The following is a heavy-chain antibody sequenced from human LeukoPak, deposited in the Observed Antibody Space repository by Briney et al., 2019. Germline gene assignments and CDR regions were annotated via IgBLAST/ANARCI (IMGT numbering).Heavy chain of an antibody. V-gene: IGHV3-30*18. Sequence: GGSLRLSCAASGFTFSSYGMHWVRQAPAKGLEWVAVISYDGSNKYYADSVKGRFTISRDNSKNTLYLQMNSLRAEDTAVYYCAKAISVVAAFYYYGMDVWGKGTTVTVSS. D-gene: IGHD2-15*01. CDR2: ISYDGSNK. CDR3: AKAISVVAAFYYYGMDV. CDR1: GFTFSSYG. J-gene: IGHJ6*04.